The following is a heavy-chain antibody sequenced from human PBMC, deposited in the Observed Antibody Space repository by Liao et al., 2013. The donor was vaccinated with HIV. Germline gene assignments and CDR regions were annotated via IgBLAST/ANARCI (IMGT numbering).Heavy chain of an antibody. J-gene: IGHJ3*02. CDR2: VYYSGFT. CDR1: GGSVSSASHY. CDR3: TRREIRYFDWLSERAFDI. V-gene: IGHV4-39*07. Sequence: QLHLQESGPGLVTPSGTLSLTCTVSGGSVSSASHYWAWIRQSPGRGLEWIGSVYYSGFTYSNPSLKSRVRISVDMSTNQFSLELTSVTAADTAVYYCTRREIRYFDWLSERAFDIWGQGTMVTVSS. D-gene: IGHD3-9*01.